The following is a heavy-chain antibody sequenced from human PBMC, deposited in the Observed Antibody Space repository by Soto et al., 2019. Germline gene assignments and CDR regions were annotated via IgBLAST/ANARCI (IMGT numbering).Heavy chain of an antibody. CDR1: GFTFSSYA. J-gene: IGHJ3*02. V-gene: IGHV3-23*01. CDR3: ARDILGKDAFDI. Sequence: GGSLRLSCAASGFTFSSYAMSWVRQAPGKGLEWVSAISGSGGSTYYAGSVKGRFTISRDNSKNTLYLQMNSLRAEDTAVYYCARDILGKDAFDIWGQGTMVTVSS. CDR2: ISGSGGST.